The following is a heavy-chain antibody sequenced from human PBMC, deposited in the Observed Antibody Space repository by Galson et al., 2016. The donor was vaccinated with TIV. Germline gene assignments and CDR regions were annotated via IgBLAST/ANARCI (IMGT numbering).Heavy chain of an antibody. CDR2: IIPLFGEA. CDR3: AKCRNTAMDTYYYYYGLDV. CDR1: GDTFSSFV. V-gene: IGHV1-69*13. Sequence: SVKVSCKASGDTFSSFVISWVRQAPGQGLEWMGGIIPLFGEAHYAQKFQGRVTISADESTSTVYMELSGLRSGDTAMYYCAKCRNTAMDTYYYYYGLDVWGQGTRSPSP. J-gene: IGHJ6*02. D-gene: IGHD5-18*01.